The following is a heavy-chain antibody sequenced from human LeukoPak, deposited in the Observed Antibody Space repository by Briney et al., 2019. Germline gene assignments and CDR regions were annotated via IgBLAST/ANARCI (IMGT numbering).Heavy chain of an antibody. CDR2: VSSSGAYI. CDR3: ARAGPMVWDY. V-gene: IGHV3-21*01. CDR1: GFTFSSYA. J-gene: IGHJ4*02. D-gene: IGHD3-10*01. Sequence: SGGSLRLSCAASGFTFSSYAMNWIRQAPGKGLEWVASVSSSGAYIYYADLMEGRFTISRDNAKNSLILQMNSLKVEDTAVYYCARAGPMVWDYWGQGTLVTVSS.